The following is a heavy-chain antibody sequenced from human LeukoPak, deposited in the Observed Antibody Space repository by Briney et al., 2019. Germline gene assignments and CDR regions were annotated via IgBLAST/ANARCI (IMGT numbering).Heavy chain of an antibody. Sequence: ASVKVSCKASGYTFTSYDINWVRQATGQGLEWMVWMNPNSGNTGYAQKFQGRVTITRNTSISTAYMELSSLRSEDTAVYYCARGLEGCSSTSCRGPPQGDWFDPWGQGTLVTVSS. CDR3: ARGLEGCSSTSCRGPPQGDWFDP. J-gene: IGHJ5*02. CDR2: MNPNSGNT. V-gene: IGHV1-8*03. CDR1: GYTFTSYD. D-gene: IGHD2-2*01.